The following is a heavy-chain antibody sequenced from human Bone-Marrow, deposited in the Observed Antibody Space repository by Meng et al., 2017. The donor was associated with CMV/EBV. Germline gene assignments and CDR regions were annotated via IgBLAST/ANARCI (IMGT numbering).Heavy chain of an antibody. CDR1: GYTFTDHN. CDR2: INPKSGGT. J-gene: IGHJ4*02. CDR3: ASGGTWNDY. D-gene: IGHD4-23*01. V-gene: IGHV1-2*02. Sequence: RVSCKGSGYTFTDHNIHWVRQAPGQGLEWMGGINPKSGGTSYAQSFQGRVTVTSDTSINTAYMELTGLTSDDTALYYCASGGTWNDYWGQGTLVTVSS.